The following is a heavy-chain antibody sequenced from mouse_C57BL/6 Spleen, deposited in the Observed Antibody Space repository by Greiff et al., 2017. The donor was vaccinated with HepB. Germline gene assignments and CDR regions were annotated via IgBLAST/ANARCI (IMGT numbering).Heavy chain of an antibody. CDR1: GYAFSSSW. J-gene: IGHJ2*01. CDR3: ATLYYYGSSGY. Sequence: VQGVESGPELVKPGASVKISCKASGYAFSSSWMNWVKQRPGKGLEWIGRIYPGDGDTNYNGKFKGKATLTADKSSSTAYMQLSSLTSEDSAVYFCATLYYYGSSGYWGQGTTLTVSS. D-gene: IGHD1-1*01. CDR2: IYPGDGDT. V-gene: IGHV1-82*01.